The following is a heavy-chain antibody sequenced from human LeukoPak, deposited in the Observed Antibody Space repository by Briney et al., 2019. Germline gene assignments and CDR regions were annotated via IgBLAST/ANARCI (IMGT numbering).Heavy chain of an antibody. CDR2: INPSGGST. CDR1: GYTFSSYD. V-gene: IGHV1-46*01. CDR3: ARDLAGYSSSWYGASP. D-gene: IGHD6-13*01. J-gene: IGHJ5*02. Sequence: GASVKVSCKASGYTFSSYDINWVRQATGQGLEWMGIINPSGGSTSYAQKFQGRVTMTRDMSTSTVYMELSSLRSEDTAVYYCARDLAGYSSSWYGASPWGQGTLVTVSS.